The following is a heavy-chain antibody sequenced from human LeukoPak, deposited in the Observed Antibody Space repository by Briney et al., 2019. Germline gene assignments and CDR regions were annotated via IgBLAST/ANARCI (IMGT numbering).Heavy chain of an antibody. CDR1: GYALIAVV. CDR3: ATQGGGRGMCQIDV. D-gene: IGHD3-10*01. CDR2: IDLEEGKK. V-gene: IGHV1-24*01. J-gene: IGHJ2*01. Sequence: SVKVSCQVSGYALIAVVMHWLRQAPGKELEWMGGIDLEEGKKINAQKFQGTLSVTEDTSTDPAHMEQSNLKPDDTAVYYWATQGGGRGMCQIDVGGRGTLVIVTS.